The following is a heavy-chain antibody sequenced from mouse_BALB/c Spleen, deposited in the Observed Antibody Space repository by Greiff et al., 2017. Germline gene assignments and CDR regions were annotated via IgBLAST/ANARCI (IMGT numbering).Heavy chain of an antibody. CDR2: INPSTGYT. V-gene: IGHV1-7*01. J-gene: IGHJ3*01. CDR3: ARGGFITTGGDAY. CDR1: GYTFTSYW. Sequence: QVQLQQSGAELAKPGASVKMSCKASGYTFTSYWMHWVKQRPGQGLEWIGYINPSTGYTEYNQKFKDKATLTADKSSSTAYMQLSSLTSEDSAVYYCARGGFITTGGDAYWGQGTLVTVSA. D-gene: IGHD1-1*01.